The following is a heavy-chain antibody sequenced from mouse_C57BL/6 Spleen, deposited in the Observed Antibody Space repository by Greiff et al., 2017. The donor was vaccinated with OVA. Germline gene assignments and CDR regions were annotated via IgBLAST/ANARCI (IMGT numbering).Heavy chain of an antibody. D-gene: IGHD4-1*01. CDR2: IDPSDSET. V-gene: IGHV1-52*01. CDR3: ARLRLTGRYFDY. Sequence: QVQLQQPGAELVRPGSSVKLSCKASGYTFTSYWMHWVKQRPIQGLEWIGNIDPSDSETHYNQKFKDKATLTVDKSSSTAYMQLSSLTSEDSAVYYCARLRLTGRYFDYWGQGTTLTVSS. CDR1: GYTFTSYW. J-gene: IGHJ2*01.